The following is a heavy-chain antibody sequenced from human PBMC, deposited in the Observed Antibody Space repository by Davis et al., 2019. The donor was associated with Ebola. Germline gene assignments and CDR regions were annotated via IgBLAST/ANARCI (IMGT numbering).Heavy chain of an antibody. J-gene: IGHJ4*02. CDR2: ITTYGGNT. D-gene: IGHD5-24*01. CDR1: NYSFTNYG. CDR3: ARRDGFDFDY. V-gene: IGHV1-18*01. Sequence: ASVKVSCKASNYSFTNYGICWVRQAPGQGLEWMGWITTYGGNTNYAQTFQGRVTMTTDTSTSTAYMELRSLRSDDTAVYYCARRDGFDFDYWGRGTLVTVSS.